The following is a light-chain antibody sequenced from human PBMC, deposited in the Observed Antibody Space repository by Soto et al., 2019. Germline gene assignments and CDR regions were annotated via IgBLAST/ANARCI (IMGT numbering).Light chain of an antibody. J-gene: IGKJ5*01. CDR2: AAS. CDR3: QQTYNTPIT. Sequence: DIQMTQSPSSLSASVGDRVTITCRASQSINSNLNWYQQKPGRAPKLLIYAASSLRSGVPSRFSGSGYGTDFTLTISRLQPEDCATYYCQQTYNTPITFGQGTRVEIK. V-gene: IGKV1-39*01. CDR1: QSINSN.